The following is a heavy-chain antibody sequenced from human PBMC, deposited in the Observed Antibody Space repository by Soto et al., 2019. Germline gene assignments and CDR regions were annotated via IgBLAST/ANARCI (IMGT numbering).Heavy chain of an antibody. CDR2: IYQSGST. Sequence: QVQLQESGPGLVKPSQTLSLTCTVSGGSISSGDYFWSWIRQPPGKGLEWIGYIYQSGSTYYNPSLKIRVTISVDTSKNQFSLKLSSVTAADTAVYYCARAGGDGYSAFDYWGQGTLVTVSS. V-gene: IGHV4-30-4*01. CDR1: GGSISSGDYF. D-gene: IGHD3-16*01. CDR3: ARAGGDGYSAFDY. J-gene: IGHJ4*02.